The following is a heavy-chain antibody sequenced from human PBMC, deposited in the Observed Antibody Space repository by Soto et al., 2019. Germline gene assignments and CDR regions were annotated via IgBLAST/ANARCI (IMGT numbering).Heavy chain of an antibody. CDR1: GGSKNSYY. CDR2: IYYSGST. J-gene: IGHJ4*02. V-gene: IGHV4-59*08. CDR3: ARAYGYYFDY. Sequence: QVQLQESGPGLVKPSETLSLTCTVSGGSKNSYYWSWIRQPPGKGLEWIGYIYYSGSTNYNPSLKSRVTISVDTSKNQFSLKLSSVTAADTAVYYCARAYGYYFDYWGQGTLFTVSS. D-gene: IGHD2-21*01.